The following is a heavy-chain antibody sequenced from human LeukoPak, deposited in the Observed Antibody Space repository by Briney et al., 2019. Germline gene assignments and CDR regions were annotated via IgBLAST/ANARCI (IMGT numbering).Heavy chain of an antibody. V-gene: IGHV4-59*01. Sequence: SETLSLTCTVSGGSISSYYWSWIRQPPGKGLEWIGYIYYSGSTNYNPSLKSRVTIPVDTSKNQLSLKLSSVTAAETAVYYCARAIEQQLVLNWFDPGGQGTLVTVSS. CDR2: IYYSGST. CDR3: ARAIEQQLVLNWFDP. D-gene: IGHD6-13*01. J-gene: IGHJ5*02. CDR1: GGSISSYY.